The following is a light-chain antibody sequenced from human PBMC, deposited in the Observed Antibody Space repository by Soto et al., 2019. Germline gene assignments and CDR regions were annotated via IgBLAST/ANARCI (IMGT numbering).Light chain of an antibody. J-gene: IGKJ5*01. CDR3: QQYGSTPHT. CDR2: DAS. V-gene: IGKV3-20*01. CDR1: QSVSSSY. Sequence: ETVLTQSPGTLSLSPGDRATLSCRASQSVSSSYLAWYQQKPGQAPRLLIYDASRRATGIPDRFSGSGSGTDFTLTISRLEPEDFAVYYCQQYGSTPHTFGQGTRLEI.